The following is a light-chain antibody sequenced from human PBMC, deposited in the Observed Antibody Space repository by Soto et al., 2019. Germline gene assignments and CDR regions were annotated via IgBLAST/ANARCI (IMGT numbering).Light chain of an antibody. Sequence: QSFLTQPASVSGSPGQSITISCTGTSRDVGYYNYVSWFQQHPGKAPRLVISDVTNRPSGVSNRFSGSKSGNTASLTISGLQAEDEAHYYCSSYTTSSTHVFGTGTKVTV. CDR2: DVT. CDR3: SSYTTSSTHV. CDR1: SRDVGYYNY. J-gene: IGLJ1*01. V-gene: IGLV2-14*03.